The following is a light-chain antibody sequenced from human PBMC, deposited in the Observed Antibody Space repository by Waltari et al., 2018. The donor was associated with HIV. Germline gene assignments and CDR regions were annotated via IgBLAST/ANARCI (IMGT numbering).Light chain of an antibody. V-gene: IGKV1-27*01. J-gene: IGKJ4*01. Sequence: DFQMTQSPSSLSAFVGERVTITCRASQDIRHYVAWYQQKSGRVPKLLIHSASTLQSGVPSRVSGSTSGTEFTLTINSLQPDDVATYYCQKYNSVVSFGGGTKVEI. CDR2: SAS. CDR1: QDIRHY. CDR3: QKYNSVVS.